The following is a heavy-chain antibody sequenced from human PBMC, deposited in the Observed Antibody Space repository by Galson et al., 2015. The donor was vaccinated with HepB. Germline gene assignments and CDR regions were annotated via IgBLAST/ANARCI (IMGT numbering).Heavy chain of an antibody. D-gene: IGHD6-19*01. J-gene: IGHJ4*02. Sequence: SLRLSCAASRFTFSNYVMNWVRQAPGKGLEWVSSISGSGGSTYYAGSVKGRFTISRDNSKNTLFLQKTGLTADDTAIYYCARVHPEYTSGWYRQALYYFDSWGQGTLVAVSS. CDR2: ISGSGGST. V-gene: IGHV3-23*01. CDR1: RFTFSNYV. CDR3: ARVHPEYTSGWYRQALYYFDS.